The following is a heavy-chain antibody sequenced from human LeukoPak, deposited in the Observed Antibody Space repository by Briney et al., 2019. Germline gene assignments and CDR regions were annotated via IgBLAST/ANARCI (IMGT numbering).Heavy chain of an antibody. J-gene: IGHJ5*02. CDR1: GGSISSYY. CDR3: ARDGTYCTNGVCYANWFDP. CDR2: IYTSGST. Sequence: SETLSLTCTVSGGSISSYYWSWIRQPAGKGLEWIGRIYTSGSTNYNPSLKSRVTISVDTSKNQFSLKLSSVTAADTAVYYCARDGTYCTNGVCYANWFDPWGQGTLVTVSS. D-gene: IGHD2-8*01. V-gene: IGHV4-4*07.